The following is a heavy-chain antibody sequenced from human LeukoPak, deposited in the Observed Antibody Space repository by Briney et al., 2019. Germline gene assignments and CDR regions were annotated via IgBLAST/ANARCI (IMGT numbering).Heavy chain of an antibody. D-gene: IGHD2-21*02. CDR3: ARGGSSCCSGGCYVAS. J-gene: IGHJ4*02. V-gene: IGHV3-11*04. Sequence: GGSLRLSCAASGFTFSDYYMSWIRQAPGKGLEWVSYVSSGSSTIYYADSVKGRFTISRDNGKKSLYLHMNSLRAEDTAMYYFARGGSSCCSGGCYVASWGQGTLVTISS. CDR1: GFTFSDYY. CDR2: VSSGSSTI.